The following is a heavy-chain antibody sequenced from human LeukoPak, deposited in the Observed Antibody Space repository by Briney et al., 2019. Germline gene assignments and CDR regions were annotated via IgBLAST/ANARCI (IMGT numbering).Heavy chain of an antibody. D-gene: IGHD5-24*01. CDR3: ARDRDGYNMGDAFDL. Sequence: GGSLRLSCAASGFTFSSYAMHWVRQAPGKGLEYVSAISSNGGSTYYANSVKGRFTISRDNVKTSLYLQMNSLKAEDTAVYFCARDRDGYNMGDAFDLWGQGTLVTISS. CDR1: GFTFSSYA. J-gene: IGHJ3*01. CDR2: ISSNGGST. V-gene: IGHV3-64*01.